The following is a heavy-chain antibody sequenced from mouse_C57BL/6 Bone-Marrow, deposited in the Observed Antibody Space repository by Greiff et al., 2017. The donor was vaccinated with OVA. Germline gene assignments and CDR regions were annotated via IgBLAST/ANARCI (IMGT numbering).Heavy chain of an antibody. Sequence: VQLQQPGAELVRPGSSVKLSCKASGYTFTSYWMHWVKQRPIQGLEWIGNIDPSDSETHYNQKFKDKATLTVDKSSSTAYMQLSSLTSEDSAVYYCARAGDYDGGLDYWGQGTTLTVSS. CDR3: ARAGDYDGGLDY. CDR2: IDPSDSET. J-gene: IGHJ2*01. CDR1: GYTFTSYW. D-gene: IGHD2-4*01. V-gene: IGHV1-52*01.